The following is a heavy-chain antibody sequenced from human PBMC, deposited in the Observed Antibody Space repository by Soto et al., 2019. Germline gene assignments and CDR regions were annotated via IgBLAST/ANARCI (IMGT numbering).Heavy chain of an antibody. CDR1: GFTFSTYT. D-gene: IGHD2-8*01. J-gene: IGHJ4*02. Sequence: EVQLLESGGGLVQPGGCLRLSCVASGFTFSTYTMSWVRRAPGKGLEWVSVISGTMGSVRDPYYADSVQGRFTISRDDFKSTLYLQMNSLRAEDTAIYYCAKARCTSSTCYVPDFWGLGTLVTVSS. CDR2: ISGTMGSVRDP. V-gene: IGHV3-23*01. CDR3: AKARCTSSTCYVPDF.